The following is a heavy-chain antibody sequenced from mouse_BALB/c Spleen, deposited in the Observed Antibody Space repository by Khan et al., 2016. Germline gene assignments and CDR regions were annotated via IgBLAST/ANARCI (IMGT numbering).Heavy chain of an antibody. J-gene: IGHJ2*01. D-gene: IGHD1-1*01. CDR3: AREGITTVVAKGLDY. CDR1: GYAFTSYN. CDR2: IDPYNGGT. V-gene: IGHV1S135*01. Sequence: VQLQQSGPELVKPGASVKVSCKASGYAFTSYNMYWVKQSHGKSLEWIGYIDPYNGGTSYNQKFKGKATLTVDKSSSTAYMHLNSLTSEDSAFYYCAREGITTVVAKGLDYWGQGTTLTVSS.